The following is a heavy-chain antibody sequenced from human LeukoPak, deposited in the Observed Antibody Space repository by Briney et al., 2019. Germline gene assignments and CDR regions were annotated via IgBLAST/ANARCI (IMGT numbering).Heavy chain of an antibody. CDR2: IYDSGST. Sequence: PSETLSLTCIVSGGSISNYYWSWIRQPPGKGLEWIGYIYDSGSTNYNPSLKSRVTISVDTSKNQFSLKLSSVTAADTAVYYCARDRYYGSGSYYNWGQGTLVNVSS. D-gene: IGHD3-10*01. J-gene: IGHJ4*02. CDR3: ARDRYYGSGSYYN. V-gene: IGHV4-59*01. CDR1: GGSISNYY.